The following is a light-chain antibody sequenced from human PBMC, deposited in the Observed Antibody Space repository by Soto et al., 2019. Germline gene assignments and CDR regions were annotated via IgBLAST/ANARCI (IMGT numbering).Light chain of an antibody. V-gene: IGLV2-14*01. CDR2: DLN. Sequence: QSALTQPASVSGSPGQSITISCTGTSSDVGVHKYVSWYQQHPGKAPKLMLYDLNNRPSGVSNRFSGSKSGNTASLTISGLQAEDEADYFCISYTSSSTPYVFGTGTKVTVL. CDR1: SSDVGVHKY. CDR3: ISYTSSSTPYV. J-gene: IGLJ1*01.